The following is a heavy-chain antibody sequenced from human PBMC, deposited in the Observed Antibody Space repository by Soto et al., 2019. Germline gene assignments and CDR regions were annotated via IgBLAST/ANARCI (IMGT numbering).Heavy chain of an antibody. D-gene: IGHD3-3*01. CDR1: GFMFPRSP. Sequence: SLKVSWQTYGFMFPRSPVQCVRQARVQPLEWIGWLVVGSGNTHYAQHFQERVTLTRDMSTGTAYMELSSLRSEDTAVYYCAAVPVLRFLKWLPAYFDYWGQGTLVTVSS. CDR2: LVVGSGNT. J-gene: IGHJ4*02. CDR3: AAVPVLRFLKWLPAYFDY. V-gene: IGHV1-58*01.